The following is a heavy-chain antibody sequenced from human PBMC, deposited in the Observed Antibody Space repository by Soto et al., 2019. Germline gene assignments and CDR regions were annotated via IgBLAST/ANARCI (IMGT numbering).Heavy chain of an antibody. J-gene: IGHJ4*02. CDR2: IYYSGST. CDR3: ARPGYSSSWYYFDY. Sequence: SETLSLTCTVSGGSISSSSYYWGWLRQPPGKGLEWIGSIYYSGSTYYNPSLKSRFTISADTSKNQFSLKLSSVTAADTAVYYCARPGYSSSWYYFDYWGQGTLVTVSS. V-gene: IGHV4-39*01. CDR1: GGSISSSSYY. D-gene: IGHD6-13*01.